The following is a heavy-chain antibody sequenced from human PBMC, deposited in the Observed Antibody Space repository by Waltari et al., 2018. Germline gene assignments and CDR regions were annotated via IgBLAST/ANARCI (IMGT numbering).Heavy chain of an antibody. CDR3: ATDGDGDCSLCLAQ. CDR2: IDNDGTK. D-gene: IGHD2-21*02. J-gene: IGHJ4*02. CDR1: RTIVSPNY. Sequence: EVQLVESGGGVLQLGGSLRLSGAAARTIVSPNYMSWVGQAPGQGLEWVSVIDNDGTKLYADSVKGRFTVSRDNSKKMVHLQMDSLRAEDTAVYYCATDGDGDCSLCLAQWGQGTLVTVSS. V-gene: IGHV3-53*01.